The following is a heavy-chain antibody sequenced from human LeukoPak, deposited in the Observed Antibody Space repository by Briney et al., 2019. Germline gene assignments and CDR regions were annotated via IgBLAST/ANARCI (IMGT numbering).Heavy chain of an antibody. V-gene: IGHV3-33*01. CDR1: GFIFRRNG. J-gene: IGHJ3*02. Sequence: GRSLRLSCAASGFIFRRNGMHWVRQVPGKGLEWVALIWYDGSKTYYADSVKGRFTISRDNSRNTLFLQMNSLRAEDTAVYYCARKVAAVGAVDYAFDIWGQGTMVTVSS. D-gene: IGHD1-26*01. CDR3: ARKVAAVGAVDYAFDI. CDR2: IWYDGSKT.